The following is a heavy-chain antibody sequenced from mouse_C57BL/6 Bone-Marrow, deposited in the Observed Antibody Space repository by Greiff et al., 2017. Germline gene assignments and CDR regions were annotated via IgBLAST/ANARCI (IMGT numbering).Heavy chain of an antibody. Sequence: QVQLKESGAELARPGASVKLSCKASGYTFTSYGISWVKQRTGQGLEWIGEIYPSSGNTYYNEKFKGKATLTADKSSSTAYMELRSLTSEDSAVYFCAREGTTVGYFDYWGQGTTLTVSS. CDR2: IYPSSGNT. J-gene: IGHJ2*01. CDR3: AREGTTVGYFDY. V-gene: IGHV1-81*01. D-gene: IGHD1-1*01. CDR1: GYTFTSYG.